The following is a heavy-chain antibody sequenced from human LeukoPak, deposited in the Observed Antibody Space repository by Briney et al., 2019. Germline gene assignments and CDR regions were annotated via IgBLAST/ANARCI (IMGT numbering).Heavy chain of an antibody. V-gene: IGHV3-21*01. J-gene: IGHJ4*02. D-gene: IGHD6-6*01. Sequence: PGGSLRLSCAASGFTLSSYSMNWVRQAPGKGLEWVSYISSSSTHIYYADSVKGRFTISRDNARNSLYLQMNSLRVEDTAIYYCARSEHSSSSFDYWGQGTLVTVSS. CDR1: GFTLSSYS. CDR3: ARSEHSSSSFDY. CDR2: ISSSSTHI.